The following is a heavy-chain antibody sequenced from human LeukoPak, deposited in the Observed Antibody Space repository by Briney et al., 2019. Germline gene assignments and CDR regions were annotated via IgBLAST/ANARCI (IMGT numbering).Heavy chain of an antibody. V-gene: IGHV3-48*03. Sequence: GGSLRPSCAASGFTFSSYEMNWVRQAPGKGLEWVSYISSSGSTIYYADSVKGRFTISRDNAKNSLYLQMNSLRAEDTAVYYCARALNYGTHFDYWGQGTLVTVSS. CDR1: GFTFSSYE. CDR2: ISSSGSTI. D-gene: IGHD4-17*01. J-gene: IGHJ4*02. CDR3: ARALNYGTHFDY.